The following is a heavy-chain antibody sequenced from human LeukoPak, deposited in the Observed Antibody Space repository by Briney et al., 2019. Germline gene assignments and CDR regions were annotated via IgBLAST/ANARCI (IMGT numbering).Heavy chain of an antibody. V-gene: IGHV3-30*03. J-gene: IGHJ6*02. Sequence: GGSLRLSCAASGFTFSSYGMHWVRQAPGKGLEWVAVISYDGSNKYYADSVKGRFTISRDNSKNTLYLQMNSLRAEDTAVYYCASPRGAGYYYYGMDVWGQGTTVTVSS. D-gene: IGHD1-26*01. CDR2: ISYDGSNK. CDR1: GFTFSSYG. CDR3: ASPRGAGYYYYGMDV.